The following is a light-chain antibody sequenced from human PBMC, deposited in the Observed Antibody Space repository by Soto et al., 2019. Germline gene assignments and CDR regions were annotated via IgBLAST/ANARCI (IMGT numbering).Light chain of an antibody. CDR3: QQRNKWPPVT. CDR1: PSVSTS. CDR2: DAS. V-gene: IGKV3-11*01. J-gene: IGKJ4*01. Sequence: ESVVTQSPATLSFSPGERATLACRASPSVSTSLAWYQHKPGQAPRLLIYDASNRATGVPTRFSGSGSGTDFTLTISSLEPEDFAVYYCQQRNKWPPVTFCGGTKVDIK.